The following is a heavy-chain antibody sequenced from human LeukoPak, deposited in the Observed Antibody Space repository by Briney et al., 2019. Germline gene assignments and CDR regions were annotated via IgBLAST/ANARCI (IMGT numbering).Heavy chain of an antibody. D-gene: IGHD3-10*01. J-gene: IGHJ3*02. CDR2: IDDSGNT. CDR1: GGSISRYY. Sequence: SETLSLTCTVSGGSISRYYWSWIRRPPGKGLEWIGYIDDSGNTNYNPSLKSQVTISVDKSKNQFSLKLSFVTAGDTAMYYCARSDYHNSGSHTVFDAFDICGQGTRVTVSS. CDR3: ARSDYHNSGSHTVFDAFDI. V-gene: IGHV4-59*01.